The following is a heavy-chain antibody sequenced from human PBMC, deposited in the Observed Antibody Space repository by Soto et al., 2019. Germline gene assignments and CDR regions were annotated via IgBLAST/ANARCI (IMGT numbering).Heavy chain of an antibody. J-gene: IGHJ4*02. CDR1: GYTFTSYG. CDR2: ISAYTGNT. D-gene: IGHD4-17*01. CDR3: GKGLNSWDGGYYFDY. V-gene: IGHV1-18*04. Sequence: GASVKISCKASGYTFTSYGISWVRQAPGQGLEWIGWISAYTGNTKSAQKLQGRVTMTTDTSTSTEYRELRSPRSDDTAVYYCGKGLNSWDGGYYFDYWGQGTLVTVSS.